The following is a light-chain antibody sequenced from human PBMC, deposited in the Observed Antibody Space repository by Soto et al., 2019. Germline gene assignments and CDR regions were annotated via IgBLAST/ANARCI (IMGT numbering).Light chain of an antibody. Sequence: QSFLTQPTSVSAAPGQKVTISCAGSSSNIGGNSVSWYQQLPGTAPKLLIYDDNKRPSGIPDRFSGSKSGTSATLGITGFQTGDEADYYCGSWDSSLSAYVLGTGTKV. CDR3: GSWDSSLSAYV. CDR1: SSNIGGNS. V-gene: IGLV1-51*01. J-gene: IGLJ1*01. CDR2: DDN.